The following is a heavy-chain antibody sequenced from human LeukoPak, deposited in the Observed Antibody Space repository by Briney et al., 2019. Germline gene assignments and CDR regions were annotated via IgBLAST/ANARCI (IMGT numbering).Heavy chain of an antibody. J-gene: IGHJ3*02. Sequence: ASVKVSCKASGYTFTGYYIHWVRQAPGQGLEWVGWVSPSHTTRVYAQQFQGRVTMTADTNTNTVSMELRSLRSDDTAVYFCARDYILPLETDNGDGFAIWGQGTVVSVSS. CDR3: ARDYILPLETDNGDGFAI. V-gene: IGHV1-18*04. D-gene: IGHD3-3*02. CDR1: GYTFTGYY. CDR2: VSPSHTTR.